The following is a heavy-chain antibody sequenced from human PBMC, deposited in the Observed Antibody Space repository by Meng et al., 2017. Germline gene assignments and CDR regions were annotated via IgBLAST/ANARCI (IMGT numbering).Heavy chain of an antibody. Sequence: EVQLVEAGGGLVKPGGSLRRSCAASGFTVSSNYMSWVRQAPGKGLEWVSVIYSGGSTYYADSVKGRFTISRDNSKNTLYLQMNSLRAEDTAVYYCARESMYNWFDPWGQGTLVTVSS. D-gene: IGHD6-6*01. V-gene: IGHV3-66*02. CDR2: IYSGGST. J-gene: IGHJ5*02. CDR1: GFTVSSNY. CDR3: ARESMYNWFDP.